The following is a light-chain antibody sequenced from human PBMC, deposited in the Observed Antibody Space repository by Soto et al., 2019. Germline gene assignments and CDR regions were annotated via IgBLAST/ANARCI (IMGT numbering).Light chain of an antibody. CDR2: DAS. V-gene: IGKV3-11*01. J-gene: IGKJ4*01. CDR3: QQRPNWPLT. CDR1: QSISSH. Sequence: EIVLTQSPPTLSLSPGERATLSCRASQSISSHLVWYQQKPGQAPRLLMYDASNRATGIPARFSGSGSGTDFTLTISSLEPEDFAVYYCQQRPNWPLTFGGGTKVEIK.